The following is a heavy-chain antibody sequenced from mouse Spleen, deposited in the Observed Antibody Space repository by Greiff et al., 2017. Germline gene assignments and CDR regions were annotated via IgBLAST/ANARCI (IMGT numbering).Heavy chain of an antibody. CDR1: GYTFTNYW. V-gene: IGHV1-63*02. J-gene: IGHJ1*01. Sequence: VQLQESGAELVRPGTSVKISCKASGYTFTNYWLGWVKQRPGHGLEWIGDIYPGGGYTNYNEKFKGKATLTADTSSSTAYMQLSSLTSEDSAVYFCARRYTMISYWYFDVWGAGTTVTVSS. CDR2: IYPGGGYT. CDR3: ARRYTMISYWYFDV. D-gene: IGHD2-4*01.